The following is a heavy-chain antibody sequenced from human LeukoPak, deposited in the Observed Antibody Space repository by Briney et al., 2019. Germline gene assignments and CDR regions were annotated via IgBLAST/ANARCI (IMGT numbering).Heavy chain of an antibody. CDR1: GFILSNYW. Sequence: GESLRLSCAASGFILSNYWMSWVRQAPGKGLEWVANIKQDGSEKYYVDSVKGRFTISRDNAKNSLYLQTNSLRAEDTAVYYCVREPHYLDYWGQGTLVIVSS. J-gene: IGHJ4*02. V-gene: IGHV3-7*01. CDR2: IKQDGSEK. CDR3: VREPHYLDY.